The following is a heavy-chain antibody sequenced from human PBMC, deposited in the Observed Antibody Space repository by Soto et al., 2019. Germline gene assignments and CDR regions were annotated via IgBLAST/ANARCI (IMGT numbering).Heavy chain of an antibody. CDR1: GYTFTSSG. Sequence: GASVKVSCKASGYTFTSSGISWVRQAPGQGLEWMGWMNPNSGNTGYAQKFQGRVTMTRNTSISTAYMELSSLRSEDTAVYYCARVLLDIVVVPAAFDYWGQGTLVTVSS. J-gene: IGHJ4*02. CDR2: MNPNSGNT. CDR3: ARVLLDIVVVPAAFDY. D-gene: IGHD2-2*01. V-gene: IGHV1-8*02.